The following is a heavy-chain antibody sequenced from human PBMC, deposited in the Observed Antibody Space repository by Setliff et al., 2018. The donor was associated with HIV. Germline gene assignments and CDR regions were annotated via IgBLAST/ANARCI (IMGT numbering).Heavy chain of an antibody. Sequence: SETLSLTCSVSGGSLSGQYWSWIRQSPGTGLEWIGYVHDSDSTKYNSSLESRVTMSVDTSKNQFSLNLNSVTAADTAVYYCAGGGASSKYFDYWGQGTLVTVSS. J-gene: IGHJ4*02. V-gene: IGHV4-59*11. CDR3: AGGGASSKYFDY. CDR2: VHDSDST. CDR1: GGSLSGQY. D-gene: IGHD3-10*01.